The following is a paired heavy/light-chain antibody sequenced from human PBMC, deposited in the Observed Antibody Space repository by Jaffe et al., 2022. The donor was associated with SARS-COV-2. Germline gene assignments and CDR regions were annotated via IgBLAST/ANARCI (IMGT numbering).Heavy chain of an antibody. Sequence: EVQLVESGGGLVQPGRSLRLSCAASGFTFDDYAMHWVRQAPGEGLEWVSGISWNSGSIVYADSVKGRFTISRDNAKNSLYLQMNSLRPEDTALYYCAKDLGGEYSYARNYYYGMDVWGQGTTVTVSS. V-gene: IGHV3-9*01. J-gene: IGHJ6*02. CDR2: ISWNSGSI. D-gene: IGHD5-18*01. CDR1: GFTFDDYA. CDR3: AKDLGGEYSYARNYYYGMDV.
Light chain of an antibody. CDR2: EGI. J-gene: IGLJ2*01. CDR3: CSSAGSSTLV. CDR1: SSDVGSYNL. V-gene: IGLV2-23*01. Sequence: QSALTQPASVSGSPGQSITISCTGTSSDVGSYNLVSWYQQHPGKAPKLIVYEGIKRPSGVSNRFSGSKSGNTASLTISGLQAEDEADFYCCSSAGSSTLVFGGGTKLTVL.